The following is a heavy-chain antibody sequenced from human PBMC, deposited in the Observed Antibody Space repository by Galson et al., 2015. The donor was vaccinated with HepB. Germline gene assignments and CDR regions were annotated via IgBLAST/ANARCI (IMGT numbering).Heavy chain of an antibody. CDR3: AKDLCSTTSCYYRHYYYYMDV. J-gene: IGHJ6*03. V-gene: IGHV3-30*18. CDR1: GFTFNSFG. CDR2: ISYDGSNK. Sequence: SLRLSCAGSGFTFNSFGMHWVRQAPGKGLEWVAVISYDGSNKYYADSVKGRFTLSRDNSKNTLYLQMNSLRAEDTAVYYCAKDLCSTTSCYYRHYYYYMDVWGKGTTVTVSS. D-gene: IGHD2-2*01.